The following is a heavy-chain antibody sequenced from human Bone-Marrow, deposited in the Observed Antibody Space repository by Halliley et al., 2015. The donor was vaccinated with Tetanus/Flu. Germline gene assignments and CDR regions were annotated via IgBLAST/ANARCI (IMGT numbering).Heavy chain of an antibody. CDR1: GGSIGNYY. V-gene: IGHV4-59*01. CDR3: AREAYSYFGMDG. CDR2: IYYSGGT. J-gene: IGHJ6*02. Sequence: TLSLTCTVSGGSIGNYYWTWIRQPPGKGLEWIGYIYYSGGTNYNRSLKSRVTISVDKSKNQFSVNLRSVTAAVTAVYYCAREAYSYFGMDGWGQGAPLLVSS.